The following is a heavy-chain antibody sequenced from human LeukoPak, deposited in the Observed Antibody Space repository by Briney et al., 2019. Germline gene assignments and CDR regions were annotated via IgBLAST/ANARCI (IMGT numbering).Heavy chain of an antibody. CDR1: GFTFSSYS. D-gene: IGHD3-22*01. J-gene: IGHJ4*02. V-gene: IGHV3-21*01. CDR3: AREMDYYDSSGYCDY. Sequence: TGGSLRLSCAASGFTFSSYSMSWVRQAPGKGLEWVSSISSSSTYIHYADSVKGRLTISRDNAKKSLYLQMNSLTDKDTAVYYCAREMDYYDSSGYCDYWGQGTLVTVSS. CDR2: ISSSSTYI.